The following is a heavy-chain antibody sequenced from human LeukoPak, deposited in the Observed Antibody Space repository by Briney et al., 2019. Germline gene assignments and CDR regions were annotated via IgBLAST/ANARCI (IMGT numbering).Heavy chain of an antibody. CDR1: GGSINNIISY. D-gene: IGHD1-26*01. Sequence: PSETLSLTCTVSGGSINNIISYWGWFRQPPWKGLEWIGSISSSGSTFYNPSLTSRVTISVDTSKNQFSLKLSSVTAADTAVYYCARALSGSYYYAAFDIWGQGTMVTVSS. J-gene: IGHJ3*02. V-gene: IGHV4-39*07. CDR3: ARALSGSYYYAAFDI. CDR2: ISSSGST.